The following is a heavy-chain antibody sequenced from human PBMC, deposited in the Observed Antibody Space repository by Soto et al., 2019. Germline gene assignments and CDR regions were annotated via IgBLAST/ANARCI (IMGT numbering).Heavy chain of an antibody. D-gene: IGHD4-17*01. Sequence: EVQLVESGGGVVRPGGSLRLSCAASGFTFDDYGMTWVRQAPGKGLEGVSGINSNGNRIDYADSEKGRFTKSRENAKNSLYLQMNSLRAEDTALYYWASAGGTVAGYFDYWGRGILVTVS. CDR1: GFTFDDYG. J-gene: IGHJ4*02. CDR2: INSNGNRI. V-gene: IGHV3-20*04. CDR3: ASAGGTVAGYFDY.